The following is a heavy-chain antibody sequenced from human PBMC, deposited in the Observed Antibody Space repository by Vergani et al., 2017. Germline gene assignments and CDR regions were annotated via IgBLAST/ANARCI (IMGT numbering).Heavy chain of an antibody. Sequence: QVQLQQWGAGLLKPSETLSLTCAVYGGSFSGYYWSWSRQPPGKGLEWIGEINHSGSTNYNPSLKSRVTISVDTSKNQFSLKLSSVTAADTAVYYCARVRETGTNDMDVWGKGTTVTVSS. V-gene: IGHV4-34*01. D-gene: IGHD1-7*01. CDR2: INHSGST. CDR1: GGSFSGYY. CDR3: ARVRETGTNDMDV. J-gene: IGHJ6*03.